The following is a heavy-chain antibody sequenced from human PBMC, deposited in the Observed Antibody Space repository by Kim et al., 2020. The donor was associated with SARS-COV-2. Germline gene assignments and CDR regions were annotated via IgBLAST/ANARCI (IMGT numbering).Heavy chain of an antibody. CDR2: IDPSDSYT. CDR1: GYSFTSYW. J-gene: IGHJ6*02. V-gene: IGHV5-10-1*01. Sequence: GESLKISCKGSGYSFTSYWISWVRQMPGKGLEWMGRIDPSDSYTNYSPSFQGHVTISADKSISTAYLQWSSLKASDTAMYYCARLAPGSGSDYYYYYGMDVWGQGTTVTVSS. CDR3: ARLAPGSGSDYYYYYGMDV. D-gene: IGHD3-10*01.